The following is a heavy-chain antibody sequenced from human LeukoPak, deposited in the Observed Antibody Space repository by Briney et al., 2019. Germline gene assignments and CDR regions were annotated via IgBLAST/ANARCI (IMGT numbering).Heavy chain of an antibody. D-gene: IGHD6-19*01. CDR3: ARTRGSSGWSPFDY. J-gene: IGHJ4*02. CDR1: GGSISSSSYY. CDR2: IYYSGST. V-gene: IGHV4-39*01. Sequence: SETLSLTCTVSGGSISSSSYYWGWIRQPPGKGLEWIGSIYYSGSTYYNPSLKSRVTISVDTSKNQFSLKLSSVTAADTAVYYCARTRGSSGWSPFDYWGQGTLVTVSP.